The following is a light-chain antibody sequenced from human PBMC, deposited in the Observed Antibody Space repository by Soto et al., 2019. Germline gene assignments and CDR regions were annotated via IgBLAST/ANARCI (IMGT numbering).Light chain of an antibody. CDR2: GNS. CDR3: QSYDSSLSGWV. CDR1: SSNIGSKT. J-gene: IGLJ3*02. Sequence: QSVLTQPPSTSGTPGQRVTISCSGSSSNIGSKTVNWYQHLPGTAPKLLIYGNSNRPSGVPDRFSGSKSGTSASLAITGLQAEDEADYYCQSYDSSLSGWVFGGGTKVTVL. V-gene: IGLV1-40*01.